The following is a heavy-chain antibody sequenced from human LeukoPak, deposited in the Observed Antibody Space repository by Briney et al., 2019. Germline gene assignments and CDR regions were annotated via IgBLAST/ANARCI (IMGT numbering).Heavy chain of an antibody. D-gene: IGHD1-26*01. V-gene: IGHV4-39*07. Sequence: SETLSLTCTVSGGSISSHYWGWIRQPPGKGLEWIGSIYYSGGTYYNPSLKSRVTISVDTSKNQFSLKLRSVTAADTAVYYCATTTIRLGYWGQGTLVTVSS. CDR1: GGSISSHY. CDR2: IYYSGGT. J-gene: IGHJ4*02. CDR3: ATTTIRLGY.